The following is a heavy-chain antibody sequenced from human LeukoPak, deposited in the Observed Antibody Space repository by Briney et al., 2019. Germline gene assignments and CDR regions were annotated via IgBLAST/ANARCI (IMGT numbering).Heavy chain of an antibody. D-gene: IGHD2-21*01. Sequence: GGSLRLSCAASGFTFSSYWMSWVRQAPGKGLEWVANIKQDGSEKYYVDSVKGRFTISRDNAKNSLYLQMNSLRAEDTAVYYCARAAIESYYYYSGMDVWGQGTTVTVSS. CDR2: IKQDGSEK. J-gene: IGHJ6*02. V-gene: IGHV3-7*01. CDR1: GFTFSSYW. CDR3: ARAAIESYYYYSGMDV.